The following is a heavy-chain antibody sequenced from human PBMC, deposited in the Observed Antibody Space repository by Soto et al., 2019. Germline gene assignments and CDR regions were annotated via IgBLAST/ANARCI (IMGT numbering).Heavy chain of an antibody. D-gene: IGHD3-3*01. Sequence: GGSLRLSCAASGFTFSSYGMHWVRQAPGKGLEWVAVISYDGSNKYYADSVKGRFTISRDNSKNTLYLQMNSLRAEDTAVYYCAKLPGPIDYDFWSRHNWFDPWGQGTLVTVSS. CDR1: GFTFSSYG. J-gene: IGHJ5*02. CDR2: ISYDGSNK. CDR3: AKLPGPIDYDFWSRHNWFDP. V-gene: IGHV3-30*18.